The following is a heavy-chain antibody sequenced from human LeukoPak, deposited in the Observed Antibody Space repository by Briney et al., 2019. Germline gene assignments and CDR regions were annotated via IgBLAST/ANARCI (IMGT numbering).Heavy chain of an antibody. CDR1: GFTFSSYA. D-gene: IGHD5-24*01. J-gene: IGHJ6*02. Sequence: GGSLRLSCAASGFTFSSYAMSWVRQAPGKGLEWVSAISGSGGSTYYADSVKGRFTISRDNSKNTLYLQMNSLRAEDTAVYYCAREGQGDGYTYYGMDVWGQGTTVTVSS. V-gene: IGHV3-23*01. CDR3: AREGQGDGYTYYGMDV. CDR2: ISGSGGST.